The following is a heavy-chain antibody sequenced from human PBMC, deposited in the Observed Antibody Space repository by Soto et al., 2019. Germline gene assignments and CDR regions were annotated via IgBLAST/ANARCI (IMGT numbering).Heavy chain of an antibody. V-gene: IGHV3-23*01. J-gene: IGHJ5*02. D-gene: IGHD3-3*01. Sequence: QLLQSGGGLVQPGGSLRLSCAASGFTFRNYAMSWVRQTPEKGLEWVSAINGGGISTYYADSVKGRFTISRDQSETTIEMQLESLRVDDTALYYCTKGRYLEWFLSGGGEESWGRGTLVTVSS. CDR3: TKGRYLEWFLSGGGEES. CDR2: INGGGIST. CDR1: GFTFRNYA.